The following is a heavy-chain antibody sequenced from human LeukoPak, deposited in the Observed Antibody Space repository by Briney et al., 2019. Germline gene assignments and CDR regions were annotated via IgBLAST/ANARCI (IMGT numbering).Heavy chain of an antibody. CDR1: GFTFSSYS. CDR2: ISSSSSTI. CDR3: SRDREVRDFWSGKMYYTKWFDP. D-gene: IGHD3-3*01. Sequence: GGSLRLSCAASGFTFSSYSMNWVRKAPGKGLEWVSYISSSSSTIYYADSVKGRFTISRDNAKNSLYLQMNSLRAEDTAVYYCSRDREVRDFWSGKMYYTKWFDPWGQGTLVTVAS. V-gene: IGHV3-48*04. J-gene: IGHJ5*02.